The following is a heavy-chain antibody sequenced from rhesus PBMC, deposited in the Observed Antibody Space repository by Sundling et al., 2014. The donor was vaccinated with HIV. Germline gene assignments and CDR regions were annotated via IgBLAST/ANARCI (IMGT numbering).Heavy chain of an antibody. CDR3: ASQIQDCTSTTCAYYGLDS. D-gene: IGHD2-2*01. Sequence: EVQLVESGGGLVQPGGSLRLSCAASGFTFSNYGMYWVRQAPGKGLEWISAISSGGGSTYYADSVKGRFTISRDNSKNTLSLQMNSLRTEDTAVYYCASQIQDCTSTTCAYYGLDSWGQGVVVTVSS. CDR2: ISSGGGST. CDR1: GFTFSNYG. V-gene: IGHV3S42*01. J-gene: IGHJ6*01.